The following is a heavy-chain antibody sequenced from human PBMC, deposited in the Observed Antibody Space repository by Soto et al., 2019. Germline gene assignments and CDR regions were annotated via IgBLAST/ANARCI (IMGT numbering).Heavy chain of an antibody. CDR1: GGSYA. V-gene: IGHV1-69*12. CDR2: IIPFATTP. D-gene: IGHD6-19*01. Sequence: QVQLVQSGAEVKKPGSSVKVSCKASGGSYAISWVRQAPGQGLEWMGGIIPFATTPHYAQKFQGRVTITADESTGTAYMELSRLRYEDTAVYYCARDSATGWLRGWLDRWGQGTLVTVSA. CDR3: ARDSATGWLRGWLDR. J-gene: IGHJ5*02.